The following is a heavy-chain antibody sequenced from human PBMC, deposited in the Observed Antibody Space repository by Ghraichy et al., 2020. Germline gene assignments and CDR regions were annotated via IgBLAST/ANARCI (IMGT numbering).Heavy chain of an antibody. J-gene: IGHJ4*02. V-gene: IGHV3-23*01. Sequence: LSLTCAASGFIFKNYAMSWVRQAPGKGLEWVSAISGGSDNIYYADSVKGRFTISRDNSNHTVYLQMSGLRAEDTAVYYCAKGFNYFDYWGRGSLVTVSS. CDR1: GFIFKNYA. D-gene: IGHD3-10*01. CDR2: ISGGSDNI. CDR3: AKGFNYFDY.